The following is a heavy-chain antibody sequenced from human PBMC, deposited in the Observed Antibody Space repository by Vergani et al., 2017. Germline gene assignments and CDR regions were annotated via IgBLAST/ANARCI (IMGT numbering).Heavy chain of an antibody. D-gene: IGHD3-10*01. Sequence: QVQLVQSGAEVKKPGSSVKVSCKASGGTFSSYTISWVRQAPGQGLEWMGRIIPILGIANYAQKFQGRVTITADKSTSTAYMELSSLRSEDTAVYYCARGPRATMVRGVIIQRSRDWFDPWGQGTLVTVSS. J-gene: IGHJ5*02. CDR3: ARGPRATMVRGVIIQRSRDWFDP. CDR2: IIPILGIA. V-gene: IGHV1-69*02. CDR1: GGTFSSYT.